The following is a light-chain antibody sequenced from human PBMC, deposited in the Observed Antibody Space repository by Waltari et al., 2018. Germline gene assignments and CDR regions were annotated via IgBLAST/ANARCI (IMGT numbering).Light chain of an antibody. J-gene: IGKJ1*01. CDR1: QSVLYRSNNKEY. CDR3: QQYYDIPWT. V-gene: IGKV4-1*01. Sequence: DVVMTQFPDSLAVSLGERATINCKSSQSVLYRSNNKEYLAWYQQKPGQPAKLLIYWASTRESGVPDRFSGSGSGTDFTLTISSLQAEDVAVYYCQQYYDIPWTFGQGTKVEIK. CDR2: WAS.